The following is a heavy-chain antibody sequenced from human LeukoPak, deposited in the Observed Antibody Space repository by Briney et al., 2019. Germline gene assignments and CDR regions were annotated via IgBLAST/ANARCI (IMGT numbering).Heavy chain of an antibody. CDR2: IHYSGST. D-gene: IGHD3-10*01. V-gene: IGHV4-59*01. CDR3: ARLYELGELLYFDY. J-gene: IGHJ4*02. CDR1: GGSITRYY. Sequence: SETLSLTCTVSGGSITRYYWSWIRQSPGKGLEWIGYIHYSGSTNYNPSLKSRVTISVDTSKNQFSLKLSSVTAADTAVYYCARLYELGELLYFDYWGQGTLVTVSS.